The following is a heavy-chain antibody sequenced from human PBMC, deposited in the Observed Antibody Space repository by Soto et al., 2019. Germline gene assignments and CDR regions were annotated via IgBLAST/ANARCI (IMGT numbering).Heavy chain of an antibody. J-gene: IGHJ4*02. Sequence: PSETLSLTCAVSGGSISSGGYSWSWIRQPPGKGLEWIGYMYHSGSTYYNPSLKSRVTISIDRSKNQFYLKLSSVTAAVTAVYYCAREGGLLLRRFDYWGQGTLVTVSS. V-gene: IGHV4-30-2*01. CDR2: MYHSGST. D-gene: IGHD3-22*01. CDR3: AREGGLLLRRFDY. CDR1: GGSISSGGYS.